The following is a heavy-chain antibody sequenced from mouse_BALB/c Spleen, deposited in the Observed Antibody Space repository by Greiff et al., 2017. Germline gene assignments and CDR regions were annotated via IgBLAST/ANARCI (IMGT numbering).Heavy chain of an antibody. CDR2: FYPGSGSI. V-gene: IGHV1-62-2*01. D-gene: IGHD2-1*01. J-gene: IGHJ1*01. Sequence: VKLVESGAGLVKPGASVKLSCKASGYTFTEYIIHWVKQRSGQGLEWIGWFYPGSGSIKYNEKFKDKATLTADKSSSTVYMELSRLTSEDSAVYFCARHEEGYYGMWYFDVWGAGTTVTVSS. CDR3: ARHEEGYYGMWYFDV. CDR1: GYTFTEYI.